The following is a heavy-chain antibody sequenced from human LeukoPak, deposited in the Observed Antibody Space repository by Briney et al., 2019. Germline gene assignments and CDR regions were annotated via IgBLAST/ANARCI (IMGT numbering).Heavy chain of an antibody. CDR3: ARGAAAGTGINWFDP. CDR2: INPNSGNT. CDR1: GYTFTSYD. V-gene: IGHV1-8*03. Sequence: ASVKVSRKASGYTFTSYDINWVRQATGQGLEWMGLINPNSGNTRYAQKFQGRVTITTDESTSTAYMELSSLRSEDTAVYYCARGAAAGTGINWFDPWGQGTLVTVSS. J-gene: IGHJ5*02. D-gene: IGHD6-13*01.